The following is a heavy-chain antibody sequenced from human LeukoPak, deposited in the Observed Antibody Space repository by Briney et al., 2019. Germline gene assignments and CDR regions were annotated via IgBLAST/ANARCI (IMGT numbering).Heavy chain of an antibody. V-gene: IGHV3-73*01. Sequence: GGSLKLSCAASGFTFSGSAMHWVRQASGKGLEWVGRIRSKADSYATAYAASVKGRFTISRDDSKNTAYLQMNSLKTEDTAVYYCTRRDCSGGSCYLDYWGQGTLVTVSS. CDR1: GFTFSGSA. CDR3: TRRDCSGGSCYLDY. CDR2: IRSKADSYAT. J-gene: IGHJ4*02. D-gene: IGHD2-15*01.